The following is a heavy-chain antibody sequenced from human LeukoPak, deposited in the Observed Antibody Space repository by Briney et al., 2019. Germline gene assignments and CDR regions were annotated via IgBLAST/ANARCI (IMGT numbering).Heavy chain of an antibody. CDR1: VYTFTNYG. D-gene: IGHD6-13*01. Sequence: ASVTVSRKASVYTFTNYGISWVRQAPAQGLEWVGWISAYNGKTNYAQKLQSRVNMTTDTSTSTAYMELRSLRSDDTAVYYCARSLYSSSWYPSYYFDYWGQGTLVTVSS. V-gene: IGHV1-18*01. CDR3: ARSLYSSSWYPSYYFDY. J-gene: IGHJ4*02. CDR2: ISAYNGKT.